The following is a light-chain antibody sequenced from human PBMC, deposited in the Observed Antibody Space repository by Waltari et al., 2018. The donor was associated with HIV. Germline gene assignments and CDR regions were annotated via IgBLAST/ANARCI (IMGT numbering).Light chain of an antibody. CDR1: SGSVSTSYY. V-gene: IGLV8-61*01. J-gene: IGLJ3*02. CDR3: VLDMGSGIWV. Sequence: QTVVTQEPSFSVSPGGTVTLTCGLSSGSVSTSYYPSWYQQTPGQAPRTLIYSTNTRASGVTDRVSGSILGNKAALTITGAQADDESDYYCVLDMGSGIWVFGGGTKLTVL. CDR2: STN.